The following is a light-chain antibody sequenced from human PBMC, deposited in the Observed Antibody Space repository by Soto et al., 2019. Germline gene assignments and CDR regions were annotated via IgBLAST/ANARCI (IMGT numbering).Light chain of an antibody. CDR2: DDT. CDR1: NIGSKS. CDR3: QVWDSSTDLVV. V-gene: IGLV3-21*02. Sequence: SYELTQAPSVSVAPGQTATITCGGNNIGSKSVHWYQQKPGQAPVLVVHDDTDRPSGIPERISGSYSGNTATLTIIRVEAGDEADYHCQVWDSSTDLVVFGGGTKVTVL. J-gene: IGLJ2*01.